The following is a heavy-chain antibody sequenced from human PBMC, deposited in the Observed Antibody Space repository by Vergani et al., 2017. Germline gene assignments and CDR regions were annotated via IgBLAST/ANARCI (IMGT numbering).Heavy chain of an antibody. J-gene: IGHJ4*02. V-gene: IGHV1-24*01. CDR3: ATVLHYYDSSGYKFTAVDY. CDR2: FDPEDGET. Sequence: QVQLVQSGAEVKKPGASVKVSCKVSGYTLTELSMHWVRQAPGKGLEWIGGFDPEDGETIYAQKFQGRVTMTEDTSTDTAYRELSSLRSEDTAVYYCATVLHYYDSSGYKFTAVDYWGQGTRVSVSS. D-gene: IGHD3-22*01. CDR1: GYTLTELS.